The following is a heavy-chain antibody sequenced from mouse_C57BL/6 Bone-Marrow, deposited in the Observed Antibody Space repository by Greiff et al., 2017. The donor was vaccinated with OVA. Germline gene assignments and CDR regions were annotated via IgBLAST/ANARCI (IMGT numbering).Heavy chain of an antibody. D-gene: IGHD1-1*01. CDR1: GFTFTDYY. Sequence: EVKLMESGGGLVQPGGSLSLSCAASGFTFTDYYMSWVRQPPGKALEWLGFIRNKANGYTTEYSASVKGRFTISRDNSQSILYLQMNALRAEDSATYYCARYKGYYGSRRAMDYWGQGTSVTVSS. V-gene: IGHV7-3*01. CDR2: IRNKANGYTT. J-gene: IGHJ4*01. CDR3: ARYKGYYGSRRAMDY.